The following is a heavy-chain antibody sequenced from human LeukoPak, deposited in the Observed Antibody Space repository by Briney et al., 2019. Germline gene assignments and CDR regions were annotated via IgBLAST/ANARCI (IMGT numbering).Heavy chain of an antibody. J-gene: IGHJ3*02. CDR3: ARDGFAPYYYDSSGYYGDAFDI. CDR1: GLTFSSYA. Sequence: GGSLRLSCAASGLTFSSYAMSWVRQAPGKGLDWVSAISGSGGSTSYADYVKGRFTISRDNSKNTLYLQMNSLRAEDTAVYYCARDGFAPYYYDSSGYYGDAFDIWGQGTMVTVSS. D-gene: IGHD3-22*01. CDR2: ISGSGGST. V-gene: IGHV3-23*01.